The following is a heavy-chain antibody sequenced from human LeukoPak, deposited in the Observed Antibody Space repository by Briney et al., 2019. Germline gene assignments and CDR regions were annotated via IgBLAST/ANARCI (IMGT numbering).Heavy chain of an antibody. CDR3: AKDHSSSPGDWIDP. D-gene: IGHD6-19*01. J-gene: IGHJ5*02. CDR2: ISYDGRNK. V-gene: IGHV3-30*18. CDR1: GFTFNSYG. Sequence: GRSLRLSCTASGFTFNSYGIHWVRQAPGKGLEWVAVISYDGRNKYYADSVKGRFTISRDNSKDTLYLQLNSLRPEDSAIYYCAKDHSSSPGDWIDPWGQGTLVTVSS.